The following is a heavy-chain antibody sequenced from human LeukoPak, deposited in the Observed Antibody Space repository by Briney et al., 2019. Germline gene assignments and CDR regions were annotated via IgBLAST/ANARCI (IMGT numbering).Heavy chain of an antibody. Sequence: GASEKVSCKASGGTFSSYAISWVRQAPGQGLEWMGWINTNTGNPTYAQGFTGRFVFSLDTSVSTAYLQISSLKAEDTAVYYCARTSLGYCSSTSCYNEVNGDYWGQGTLVTVSS. J-gene: IGHJ4*02. CDR3: ARTSLGYCSSTSCYNEVNGDY. CDR1: GGTFSSYA. D-gene: IGHD2-2*02. CDR2: INTNTGNP. V-gene: IGHV7-4-1*02.